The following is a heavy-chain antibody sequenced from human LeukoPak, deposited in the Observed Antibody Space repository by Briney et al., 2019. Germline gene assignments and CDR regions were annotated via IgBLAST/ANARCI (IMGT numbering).Heavy chain of an antibody. Sequence: PGGSLGLSCAASGFTFSSFAMSWVRQTPGKGLEWVSFISDSGGFTYYADSVKGRFTVSRDNSKNTLYLQMNTLRAEDTAVYYCAKSSLRVGVAVSGYFDYWGQGTLVTVSS. D-gene: IGHD3-16*01. CDR1: GFTFSSFA. CDR2: ISDSGGFT. V-gene: IGHV3-23*01. CDR3: AKSSLRVGVAVSGYFDY. J-gene: IGHJ4*02.